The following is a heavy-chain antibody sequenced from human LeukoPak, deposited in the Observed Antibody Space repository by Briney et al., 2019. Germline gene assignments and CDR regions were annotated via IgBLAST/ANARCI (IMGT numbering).Heavy chain of an antibody. D-gene: IGHD5-24*01. CDR2: IWFDGNNE. CDR3: ARDFDGYKTEYYFDY. CDR1: GFTFSSYS. V-gene: IGHV3-33*08. Sequence: GGSLRLSCAVSGFTFSSYSMNWVRQAPGKGLEWVAVIWFDGNNEYYADSVKGRFTISRDNSKNTLYLQMNSLRAEDTAVYYCARDFDGYKTEYYFDYWGQGTLVTVSS. J-gene: IGHJ4*02.